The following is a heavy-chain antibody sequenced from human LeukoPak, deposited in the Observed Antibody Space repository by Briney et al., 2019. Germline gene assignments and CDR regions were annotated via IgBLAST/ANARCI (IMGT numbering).Heavy chain of an antibody. J-gene: IGHJ4*02. Sequence: PSETLSLTCIVSGGSISSYYWSWIRQPPGKGLEWIGYIYYSGSTNYNPSLKSRVTISVDTSKNQFSLKLSSVTAADTAVYYCARDTGSGYYYLDYWGQGTLVTVSS. CDR1: GGSISSYY. V-gene: IGHV4-59*01. D-gene: IGHD3-22*01. CDR2: IYYSGST. CDR3: ARDTGSGYYYLDY.